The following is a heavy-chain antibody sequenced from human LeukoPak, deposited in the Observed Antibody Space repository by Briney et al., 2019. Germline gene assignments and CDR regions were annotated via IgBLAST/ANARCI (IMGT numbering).Heavy chain of an antibody. J-gene: IGHJ3*02. Sequence: ETLSLTCTVSGGSISSSSYYWGWIRQPPGKGLEWVSGISGSSDSTYYADSAKGRFTISRDNSKNTLYLQMNSLRAEDTALYYCAKEYYGGNSDAFDIWGQGTMVTVSS. CDR2: ISGSSDST. D-gene: IGHD4-23*01. V-gene: IGHV3-23*01. CDR3: AKEYYGGNSDAFDI. CDR1: GGSISSSSYY.